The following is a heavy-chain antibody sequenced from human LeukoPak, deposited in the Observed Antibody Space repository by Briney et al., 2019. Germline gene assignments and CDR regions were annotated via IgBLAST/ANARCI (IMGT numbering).Heavy chain of an antibody. CDR2: ISIIGST. CDR1: GGCLSGYN. CDR3: ARDIEYYDSSGFPTYYFDY. D-gene: IGHD3-22*01. Sequence: PFGTLCLSSAVSGGCLSGYNTSWICHTPGRRVEWSVGISIIGSTNYTPYLKSRVTMSVDTSKNQFSLKLSSVTAADTAVYYCARDIEYYDSSGFPTYYFDYWGQGTLVTVSS. V-gene: IGHV4-4*07. J-gene: IGHJ4*02.